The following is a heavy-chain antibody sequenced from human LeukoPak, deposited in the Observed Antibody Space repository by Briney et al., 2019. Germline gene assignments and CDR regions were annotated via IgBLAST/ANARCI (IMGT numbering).Heavy chain of an antibody. CDR3: ARKSASGNYPLDY. D-gene: IGHD3-10*01. V-gene: IGHV3-7*03. CDR2: INQDGSEK. Sequence: PGGSLRLSCAASGFTSSDYYMSWVRQAPGKGLEWVANINQDGSEKNYADSVKGRFTISRDNSRNTLYLQMNSLRAEDTALYYCARKSASGNYPLDYWGQGTLVTVSS. CDR1: GFTSSDYY. J-gene: IGHJ4*02.